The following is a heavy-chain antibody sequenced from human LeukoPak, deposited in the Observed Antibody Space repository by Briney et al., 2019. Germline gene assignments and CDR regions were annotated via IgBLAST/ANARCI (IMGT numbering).Heavy chain of an antibody. V-gene: IGHV3-7*01. D-gene: IGHD6-19*01. CDR3: ARVSSLAVAGFFDY. CDR2: IKQDGSEK. CDR1: GFTFSSYG. J-gene: IGHJ4*02. Sequence: GGSLRLSCAASGFTFSSYGMHWVRQAPGKGLEWVANIKQDGSEKDYVDSVKGRFTISRDNAKNSLYLQMNSLRAEDTAVYYCARVSSLAVAGFFDYWGRGILVTVSS.